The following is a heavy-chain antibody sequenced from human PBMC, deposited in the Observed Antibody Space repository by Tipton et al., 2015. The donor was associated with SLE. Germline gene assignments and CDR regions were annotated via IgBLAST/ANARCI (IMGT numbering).Heavy chain of an antibody. CDR1: GGSINNGGFY. V-gene: IGHV4-31*03. D-gene: IGHD4-17*01. CDR3: ARQGAAVTMSGWFDP. CDR2: IYYSGRR. J-gene: IGHJ5*02. Sequence: TLSLTCTVSGGSINNGGFYWSWIRQFPGKGLEWLGYIYYSGRRYYNPYLKSRLIFSVDKSENQFSLTLNSVTATDTAIYYCARQGAAVTMSGWFDPWGQGTLVTVSS.